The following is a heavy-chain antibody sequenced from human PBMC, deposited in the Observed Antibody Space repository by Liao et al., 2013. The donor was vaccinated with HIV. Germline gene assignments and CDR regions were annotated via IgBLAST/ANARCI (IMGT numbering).Heavy chain of an antibody. D-gene: IGHD5-24*01. CDR3: ARVRRQQLHSNYYYHIDV. CDR2: INHRGNT. Sequence: VHLQESGPGLVKSSETLSLTCAVYNGSLSYYYWSWLRQSPGEGLEWIGEINHRGNTNYKPSLKSRVTISVDTSKNQISLRLTSVIAADTAVYYCARVRRQQLHSNYYYHIDVWAKGTDGHR. CDR1: NGSLSYYY. J-gene: IGHJ6*03. V-gene: IGHV4-34*10.